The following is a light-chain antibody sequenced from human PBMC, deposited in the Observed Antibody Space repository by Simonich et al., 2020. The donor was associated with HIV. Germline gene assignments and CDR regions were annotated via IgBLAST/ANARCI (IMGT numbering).Light chain of an antibody. V-gene: IGKV4-1*01. CDR2: WAS. CDR3: QQYYSTPRT. J-gene: IGKJ1*01. CDR1: PSVLYSSNNKNY. Sequence: DIVMTQSPDSLAVSLGERATINCKSSPSVLYSSNNKNYLAWYQQKPGQPPKLLIYWASTRESGVPDRFSGSGSGTDFTLTISSLQAEDVAVYYCQQYYSTPRTFGQGTMVEIK.